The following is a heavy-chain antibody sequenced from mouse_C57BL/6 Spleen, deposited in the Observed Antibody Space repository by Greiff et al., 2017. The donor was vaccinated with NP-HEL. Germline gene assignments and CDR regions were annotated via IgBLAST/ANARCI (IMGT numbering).Heavy chain of an antibody. CDR2: IYPGSGNT. CDR1: GYTFTDYY. J-gene: IGHJ4*01. V-gene: IGHV1-76*01. CDR3: ARGALRRRFRYAMDY. D-gene: IGHD2-4*01. Sequence: QVQLQQSGAELVRPGASVKLSCKASGYTFTDYYINWVKQRPGQGLEWIARIYPGSGNTYYNEKFKGKATLTAEKSSSTAYMQLSSLTSEDSAVYFCARGALRRRFRYAMDYWGQGTSVTVSS.